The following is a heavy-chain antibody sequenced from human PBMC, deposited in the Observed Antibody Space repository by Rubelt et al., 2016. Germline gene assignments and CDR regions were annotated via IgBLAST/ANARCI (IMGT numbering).Heavy chain of an antibody. Sequence: EVQLVQSGGGLVQPGGSLRLSCAASGFTFSSYSMNWVRQAPGKGLEWVSSIRGSDGGTYYADSVKGRFTISRDNSKNILYLRMNTLRAEDTALYYCAKDRDDYGDPEAFDIWGQGTMVIVSS. J-gene: IGHJ3*02. CDR1: GFTFSSYS. CDR2: IRGSDGGT. V-gene: IGHV3-23*04. CDR3: AKDRDDYGDPEAFDI. D-gene: IGHD4-17*01.